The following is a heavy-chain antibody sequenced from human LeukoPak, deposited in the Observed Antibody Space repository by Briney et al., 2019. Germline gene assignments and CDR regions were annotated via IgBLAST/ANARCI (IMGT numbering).Heavy chain of an antibody. D-gene: IGHD5-12*01. Sequence: GGSLRLSCAAAGFTFDDYAMHWVRQAPGKGLEWVSGISWNSGSIGYADSVKGRFTISRDNAKNSLYLQMNSLRAEDTALYYCAKDIVRGYSGYDFDYWGQGTLVTVSS. CDR3: AKDIVRGYSGYDFDY. CDR1: GFTFDDYA. CDR2: ISWNSGSI. J-gene: IGHJ4*02. V-gene: IGHV3-9*01.